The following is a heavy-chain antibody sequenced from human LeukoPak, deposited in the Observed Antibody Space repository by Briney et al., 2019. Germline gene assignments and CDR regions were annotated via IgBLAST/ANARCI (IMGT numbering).Heavy chain of an antibody. V-gene: IGHV3-21*01. CDR1: GFTFSSYS. CDR3: ARDYYYDSSGYYGRRGFDY. D-gene: IGHD3-22*01. Sequence: PGGCLRLSCAASGFTFSSYSMNWVRQAPGKGLERVSFISSSSSYKYYADSVKGRLTISRDNAKNSLYLQMNSLRAEDTAVYYCARDYYYDSSGYYGRRGFDYWGQGTLVTVSS. CDR2: ISSSSSYK. J-gene: IGHJ4*02.